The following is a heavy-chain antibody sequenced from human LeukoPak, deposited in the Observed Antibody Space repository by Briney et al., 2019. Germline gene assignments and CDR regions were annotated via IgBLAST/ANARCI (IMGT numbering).Heavy chain of an antibody. J-gene: IGHJ4*02. CDR2: IHPGDSDT. CDR3: ARHLGTAMVSPLGY. D-gene: IGHD5-18*01. Sequence: GASVKVSCKASGYTFTSCAMHWVRQMPGKGLEWMGFIHPGDSDTRYSPSFQGQVTISADKSISTAYLQWSSLKASDTAMYYCARHLGTAMVSPLGYWGQGTLVTVSS. CDR1: GYTFTSCA. V-gene: IGHV5-51*01.